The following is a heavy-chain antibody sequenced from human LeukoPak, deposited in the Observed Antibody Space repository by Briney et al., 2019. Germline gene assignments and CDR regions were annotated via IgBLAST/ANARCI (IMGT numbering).Heavy chain of an antibody. J-gene: IGHJ4*02. CDR3: AREREGRRITMVRGHKYYFDY. CDR1: GGTFSSYA. V-gene: IGHV1-69*13. CDR2: IIPIFGTA. D-gene: IGHD3-10*01. Sequence: SVKVSCKASGGTFSSYAISWVRQAPGQGLGWMGGIIPIFGTANYAQKFQGRVTITADESTSTAYMELSSLRSEDTAVYYCAREREGRRITMVRGHKYYFDYWGQGTLVTVSS.